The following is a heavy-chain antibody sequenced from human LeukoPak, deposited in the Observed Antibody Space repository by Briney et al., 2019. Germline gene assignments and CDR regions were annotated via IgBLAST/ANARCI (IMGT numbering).Heavy chain of an antibody. CDR1: GGTFSRYA. D-gene: IGHD6-19*01. V-gene: IGHV1-69*13. J-gene: IGHJ5*02. Sequence: SVKVSCKASGGTFSRYAISWVRQAPGQGLEWMGGIIPIFGTANYAQKFQGRVTITADESTSTAYMELSSLRSEDTAVYYCARGQQWLVVWFDPWGQGTLVTVSS. CDR2: IIPIFGTA. CDR3: ARGQQWLVVWFDP.